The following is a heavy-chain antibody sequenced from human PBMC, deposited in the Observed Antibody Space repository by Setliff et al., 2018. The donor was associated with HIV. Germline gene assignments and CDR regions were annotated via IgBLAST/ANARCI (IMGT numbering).Heavy chain of an antibody. CDR2: IYHSGGT. V-gene: IGHV4-4*02. D-gene: IGHD2-15*01. CDR1: GDSISNNNW. CDR3: ARHRLESTWWSGPQDY. J-gene: IGHJ4*02. Sequence: PSETLSLTCAVSGDSISNNNWWSWVRQPPGKGLEWIGEIYHSGGTNYNPSLKSRVTISLDKSKNHFSLELRSVTAADTAVYYCARHRLESTWWSGPQDYWGQGTLVTVSS.